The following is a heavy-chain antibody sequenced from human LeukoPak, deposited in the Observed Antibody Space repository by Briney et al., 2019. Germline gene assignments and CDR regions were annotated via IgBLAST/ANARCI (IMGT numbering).Heavy chain of an antibody. CDR3: ARGRGYCSGGSCYSFNGMDV. V-gene: IGHV4-34*01. J-gene: IGHJ6*02. CDR1: GGSFSGYY. D-gene: IGHD2-15*01. Sequence: SETLSLTCAVYGGSFSGYYWSWISQPPGKGLEWIGEINRSGSTNYNPSLKSRVTISVDTSKNQFSLKLSSVTAADTAVYYCARGRGYCSGGSCYSFNGMDVWGQGTTVTVSS. CDR2: INRSGST.